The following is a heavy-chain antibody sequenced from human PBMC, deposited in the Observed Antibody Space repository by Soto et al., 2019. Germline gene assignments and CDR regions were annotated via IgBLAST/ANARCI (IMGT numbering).Heavy chain of an antibody. J-gene: IGHJ4*02. CDR1: GFTFTNAW. CDR3: TSRFCSSTSCSPYDY. V-gene: IGHV3-15*01. CDR2: IRTKTDGGTT. Sequence: EVQLVESGGGLVKPGESLRLSCVASGFTFTNAWMSWFRQAPGKGLEWVGRIRTKTDGGTTDYAAPVKGRFTLSRNDTKNTLFLQMSSLRTEDTAVYYCTSRFCSSTSCSPYDYWGQGTLVTVSS. D-gene: IGHD2-2*01.